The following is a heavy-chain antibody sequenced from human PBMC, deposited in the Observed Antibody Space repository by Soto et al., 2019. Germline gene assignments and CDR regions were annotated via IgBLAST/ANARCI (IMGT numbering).Heavy chain of an antibody. D-gene: IGHD3-3*01. CDR3: ARGGGVGVAGSAAFDM. CDR2: INPATGAA. CDR1: GYPVTAYY. Sequence: QLHLVQSGAVVKKPGASVTVSCSASGYPVTAYYVHWVRQAPGRGLEWMGGINPATGAAKYTQKFQGRVTMAGDTSTSTVFMDRSGLTSEDTAVFYCARGGGVGVAGSAAFDMWGQGTLVTVSS. J-gene: IGHJ3*02. V-gene: IGHV1-2*02.